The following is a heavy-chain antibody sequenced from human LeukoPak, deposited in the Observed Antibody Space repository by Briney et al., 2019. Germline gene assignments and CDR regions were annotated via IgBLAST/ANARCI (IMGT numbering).Heavy chain of an antibody. Sequence: GGSLRLSCAASGFTFSSYTMSWVRQAPGKWLEWVSSIGGSGVTYYADSVKGRFTISRDNSKNTLYLVMTSLRAEDTAVYYCANRIVGDKHFDYWGQGTLVTVS. CDR1: GFTFSSYT. D-gene: IGHD1-26*01. V-gene: IGHV3-23*01. CDR3: ANRIVGDKHFDY. J-gene: IGHJ4*02. CDR2: IGGSGVT.